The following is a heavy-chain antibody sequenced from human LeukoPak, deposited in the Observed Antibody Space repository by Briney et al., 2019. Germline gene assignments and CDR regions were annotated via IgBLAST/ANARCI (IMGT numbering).Heavy chain of an antibody. J-gene: IGHJ5*02. CDR2: IYHSGST. V-gene: IGHV4-30-2*01. D-gene: IGHD5-24*01. CDR1: GGSISSGGYS. CDR3: ARDIKDDGYNYGWFDP. Sequence: SETLSLTCAVSGGSISSGGYSWSWIRQPPGKGLEWIGYIYHSGSTYYNPSLKSRVTISVDRSKNQFSLKLSSVTAADTAVYYCARDIKDDGYNYGWFDPWGQGTLVTVSS.